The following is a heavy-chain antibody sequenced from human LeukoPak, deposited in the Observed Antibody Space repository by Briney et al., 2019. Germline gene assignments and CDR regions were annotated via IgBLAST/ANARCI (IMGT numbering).Heavy chain of an antibody. J-gene: IGHJ4*02. CDR1: GFIFSCYS. CDR2: ISNSSSYI. D-gene: IGHD4/OR15-4a*01. V-gene: IGHV3-21*04. CDR3: ERDCADYKLGYYCDY. Sequence: PGGSMRFSCAASGFIFSCYSINLLRQAPGKGLEWVSSISNSSSYIYYADSVKGRFTISRDNAKNSLYLQMNSLRAEHLCVYSWERDCADYKLGYYCDYGGQGALVTVSS.